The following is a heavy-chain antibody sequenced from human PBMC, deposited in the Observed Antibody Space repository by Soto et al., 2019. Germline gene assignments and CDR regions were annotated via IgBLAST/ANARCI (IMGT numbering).Heavy chain of an antibody. CDR3: ASAREPEYSSSIFFDY. V-gene: IGHV3-53*01. Sequence: SLRLSCAVSGLTVSRTQMSWVRQAPGKRLQWVSVIYSAGSTYYANAVKGRFTVSRDISENKIFLELNGLTVDDKAVYYCASAREPEYSSSIFFDYWGRGTVVTVSS. CDR1: GLTVSRTQ. CDR2: IYSAGST. D-gene: IGHD6-6*01. J-gene: IGHJ4*01.